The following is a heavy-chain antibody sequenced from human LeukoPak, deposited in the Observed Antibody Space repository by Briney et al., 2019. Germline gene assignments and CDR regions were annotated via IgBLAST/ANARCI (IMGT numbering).Heavy chain of an antibody. CDR1: AHIFNNYW. J-gene: IGHJ5*02. CDR3: ARQGYYNTGNWFDP. V-gene: IGHV5-51*01. Sequence: GESLKISCKGPAHIFNNYWIAWLRQMPGKGLEWVGVISLDASDIRYGPSFQGQVTISVDRSISAVYLQWSSLKASDTAIYYCARQGYYNTGNWFDPWGQGALVTVSS. D-gene: IGHD3-9*01. CDR2: ISLDASDI.